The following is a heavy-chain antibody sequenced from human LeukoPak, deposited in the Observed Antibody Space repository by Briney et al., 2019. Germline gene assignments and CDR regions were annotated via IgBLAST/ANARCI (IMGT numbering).Heavy chain of an antibody. V-gene: IGHV1-69*04. D-gene: IGHD1-1*01. CDR3: ARDGAGGTLDY. CDR2: IIPILGIA. Sequence: ASVKVSCKASGGTFSSYAISWVRQAPRQRLEWMGRIIPILGIANYAQKFQGRVTITADKSTSTAYMELSTLRSEDTAVYYCARDGAGGTLDYWGQGTLVTVSS. CDR1: GGTFSSYA. J-gene: IGHJ4*02.